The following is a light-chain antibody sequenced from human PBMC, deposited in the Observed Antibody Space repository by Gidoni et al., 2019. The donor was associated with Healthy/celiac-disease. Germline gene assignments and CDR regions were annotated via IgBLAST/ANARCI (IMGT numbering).Light chain of an antibody. Sequence: EIVLTQSPATLSLSPGERATLSCRASQSVSSYLAWYQQKPGQAPRLLIYDASNRATGIPARFSGSGSGTDFTLTISSLEPEDFAVYYCQQRSNWPLTWTVGQGTKVKIK. J-gene: IGKJ1*01. CDR1: QSVSSY. V-gene: IGKV3-11*01. CDR2: DAS. CDR3: QQRSNWPLTWT.